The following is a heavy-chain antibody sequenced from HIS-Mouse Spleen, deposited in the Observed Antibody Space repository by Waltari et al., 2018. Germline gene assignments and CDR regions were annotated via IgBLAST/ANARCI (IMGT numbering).Heavy chain of an antibody. CDR1: GYTFTSYD. D-gene: IGHD3-3*01. V-gene: IGHV1-8*01. Sequence: QVQLVQSGAEVKKPGASVKVSCKASGYTFTSYDINWVRQATGQGLEWMGWMNPNSANTGHAQEVKARDTMTRNTSISTAYMERSSLRSEDTAVYYCARVYYDFWSGYYYWGQGTLVTVSS. J-gene: IGHJ4*02. CDR3: ARVYYDFWSGYYY. CDR2: MNPNSANT.